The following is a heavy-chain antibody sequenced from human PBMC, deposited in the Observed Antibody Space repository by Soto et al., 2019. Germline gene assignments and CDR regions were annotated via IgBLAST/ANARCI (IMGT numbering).Heavy chain of an antibody. CDR2: IIPIFGTA. CDR3: ARALFTMVRGVTTGAFDI. D-gene: IGHD3-10*01. J-gene: IGHJ3*02. V-gene: IGHV1-69*01. Sequence: QXQLVQSGAEVKKPGSSVKVSCKASGGTFSSYGISWVRQAPGQGLEWMGGIIPIFGTANYAQKFQGRVTITSDESTSTAYMELSSLRSEDTAVYYCARALFTMVRGVTTGAFDIWGQGTMVTVSS. CDR1: GGTFSSYG.